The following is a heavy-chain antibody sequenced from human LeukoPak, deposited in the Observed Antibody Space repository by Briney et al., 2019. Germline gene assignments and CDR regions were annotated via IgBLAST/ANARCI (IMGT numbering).Heavy chain of an antibody. CDR2: ISYDGSNK. D-gene: IGHD3-22*01. CDR3: AKCSDYYDSSGSFDY. J-gene: IGHJ4*02. V-gene: IGHV3-30*18. CDR1: GFTFSSYG. Sequence: GGSLRLSCAASGFTFSSYGMHWVRQAPGKGLEWVAVISYDGSNKYYADSVKGRFTISRDNSKNTLYLQMNSLRAEDTAVYCCAKCSDYYDSSGSFDYWGQGTLVTVSS.